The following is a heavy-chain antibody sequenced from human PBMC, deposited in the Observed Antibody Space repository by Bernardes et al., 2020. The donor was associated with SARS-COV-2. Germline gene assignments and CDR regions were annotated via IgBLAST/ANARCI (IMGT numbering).Heavy chain of an antibody. CDR2: IDQDGSEK. CDR3: TRDWGGMDV. J-gene: IGHJ6*02. Sequence: VGSLRLSCAASEFTFRNYWMNWVRQAPGKGLEWVANIDQDGSEKYYVDSVKGRFTISRDNAKKSLFLQMNSLRAEDTAVYYCTRDWGGMDVWGQGTTVIVSS. D-gene: IGHD3-16*01. CDR1: EFTFRNYW. V-gene: IGHV3-7*01.